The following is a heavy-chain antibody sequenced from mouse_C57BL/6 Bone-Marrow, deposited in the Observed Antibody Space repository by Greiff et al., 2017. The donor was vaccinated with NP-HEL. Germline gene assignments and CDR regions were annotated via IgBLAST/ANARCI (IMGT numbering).Heavy chain of an antibody. CDR3: ARDEDYAMDC. CDR1: GYTFTSYW. CDR2: IDPSDSDT. J-gene: IGHJ4*01. V-gene: IGHV1-52*01. Sequence: QVQLQQPGAELVRPGSSVKLSCKASGYTFTSYWMHWVKQRPIQGLEWIGNIDPSDSDTHYNQKFKDKATLTVDKSSSTAYMQLSSLTSEDSAVYYCARDEDYAMDCWGQGTSVTVSS.